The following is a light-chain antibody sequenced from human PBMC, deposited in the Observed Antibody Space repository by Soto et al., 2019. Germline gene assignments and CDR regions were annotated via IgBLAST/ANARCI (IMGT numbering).Light chain of an antibody. Sequence: DAQMTQSPSSLSASVGDRVTISCRSSHNINNYLNWYQQRPGRAPNLLIYAASNLQSGAPSRFSGSGSGTDFTLTISGLQPEDFATYYCQQSYSAPAFGQGTKVDIK. CDR2: AAS. CDR1: HNINNY. CDR3: QQSYSAPA. J-gene: IGKJ1*01. V-gene: IGKV1-39*01.